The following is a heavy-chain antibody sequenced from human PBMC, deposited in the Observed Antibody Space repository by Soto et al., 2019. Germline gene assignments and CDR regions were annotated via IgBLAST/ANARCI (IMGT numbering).Heavy chain of an antibody. CDR1: GFTFSSYG. CDR2: IWYDGSNK. CDR3: ARQGQQGYFDY. D-gene: IGHD6-13*01. V-gene: IGHV3-33*01. Sequence: SLRLSCAASGFTFSSYGMHWVRQAPGKGLEWVAVIWYDGSNKYYADSVKGRFTISRDNSKNTLYLQMNSLRAEDTAVYYCARQGQQGYFDYWGQGTLVTVSS. J-gene: IGHJ4*02.